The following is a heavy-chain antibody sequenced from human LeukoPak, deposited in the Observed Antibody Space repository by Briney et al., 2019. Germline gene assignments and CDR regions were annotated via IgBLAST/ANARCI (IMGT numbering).Heavy chain of an antibody. J-gene: IGHJ4*02. CDR1: GGSISSYY. CDR2: IYYSGST. CDR3: ASHTYYDGSGLTFDY. Sequence: PSETLSLTCTVSGGSISSYYWSWIRQPPGKGLEWIGYIYYSGSTNYNPSLKSRVTISVDTSKNQFSLKLSSVTAADTAVYYCASHTYYDGSGLTFDYWGQGTLVTVSS. V-gene: IGHV4-59*08. D-gene: IGHD3-10*01.